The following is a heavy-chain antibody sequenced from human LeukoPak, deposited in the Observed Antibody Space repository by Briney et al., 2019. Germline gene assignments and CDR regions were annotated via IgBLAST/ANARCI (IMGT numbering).Heavy chain of an antibody. V-gene: IGHV3-7*01. CDR3: ARVSGSGSYYNAAY. J-gene: IGHJ4*02. CDR1: GFTLSNYW. CDR2: IKEDGSEK. Sequence: GGSLRLSCAASGFTLSNYWMSWVRQAPGKGLEWVANIKEDGSEKYYVDSVKGRFTISRDNAKNSLYLQMNSLRAEDTAVYYCARVSGSGSYYNAAYWGQGTLVTVSS. D-gene: IGHD3-10*01.